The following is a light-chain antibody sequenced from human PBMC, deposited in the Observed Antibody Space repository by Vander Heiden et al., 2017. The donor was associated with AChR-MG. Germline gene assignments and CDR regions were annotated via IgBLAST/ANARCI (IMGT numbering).Light chain of an antibody. CDR2: DTS. CDR1: TVAVTSGPS. V-gene: IGLV7-46*01. CDR3: LLSYSVLRV. Sequence: QAVVTQEPSLTVSPGGTVTLTCGSSTVAVTSGPSPYWSQQKPGQALRTLIYDTSNTHAWTPARFSGSLLGGKAALTLSGAQPEDEAEYYCLLSYSVLRVFGGGTKLTVL. J-gene: IGLJ3*02.